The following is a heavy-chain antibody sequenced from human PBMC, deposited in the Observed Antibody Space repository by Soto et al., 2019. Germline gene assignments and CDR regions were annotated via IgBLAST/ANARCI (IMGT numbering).Heavy chain of an antibody. CDR3: AKGYTIFGVVSLDY. D-gene: IGHD3-3*01. CDR1: GFTFSSYA. J-gene: IGHJ4*02. CDR2: IRGSGANT. Sequence: GGSLRLSCAASGFTFSSYAMSWVRQAPGKGLEWVSGIRGSGANTYYADLVKGRFTISRDNSKNTLYLQMNSLRAEDTAVYYCAKGYTIFGVVSLDYWGQGTLVTVSS. V-gene: IGHV3-23*01.